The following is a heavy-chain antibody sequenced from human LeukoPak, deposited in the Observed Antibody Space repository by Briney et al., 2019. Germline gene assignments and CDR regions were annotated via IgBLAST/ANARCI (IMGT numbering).Heavy chain of an antibody. J-gene: IGHJ5*02. CDR2: INHSGST. V-gene: IGHV4-34*01. Sequence: PSETLSLTCAVYGGSLSGYYWSWIRQPPGKGLEWIGEINHSGSTNYNPSLKSRVTISVDTSKNQFSLKLSSVTAADTAVYYCARDPVVPARAFDPWGQGTLVTVSS. CDR1: GGSLSGYY. CDR3: ARDPVVPARAFDP. D-gene: IGHD2-2*01.